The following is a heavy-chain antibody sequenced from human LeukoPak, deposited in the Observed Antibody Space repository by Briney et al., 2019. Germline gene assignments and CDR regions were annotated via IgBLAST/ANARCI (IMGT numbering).Heavy chain of an antibody. V-gene: IGHV1-69*04. J-gene: IGHJ4*02. D-gene: IGHD3-3*01. CDR1: GGTFSSYA. Sequence: SVQFSCKASGGTFSSYAISWVRQAPGQGLEWMGRIIPILGIANYAQKFQGRVTITADKSTSTAYMELSSLRSEDTAVYYCARDDFWSGYYHDYWGQGTLVTVSS. CDR3: ARDDFWSGYYHDY. CDR2: IIPILGIA.